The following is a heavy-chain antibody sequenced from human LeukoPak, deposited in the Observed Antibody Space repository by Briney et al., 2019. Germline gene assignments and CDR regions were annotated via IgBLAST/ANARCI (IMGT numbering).Heavy chain of an antibody. J-gene: IGHJ4*02. Sequence: GGSLRLSCAASGFTFNSYTMKWVRQAPGKGLEWVSSISSSSSYIYYADSVKGRFTISRDNAKNSLYLQMNSLRAEDTAVYYCAREIGYSGHDTHLDYWGQGTLVTVSS. V-gene: IGHV3-21*01. CDR3: AREIGYSGHDTHLDY. D-gene: IGHD5-12*01. CDR2: ISSSSSYI. CDR1: GFTFNSYT.